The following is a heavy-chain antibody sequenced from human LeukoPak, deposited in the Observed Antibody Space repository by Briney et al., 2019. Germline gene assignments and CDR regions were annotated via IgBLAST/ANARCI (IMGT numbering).Heavy chain of an antibody. J-gene: IGHJ4*02. D-gene: IGHD3-10*01. V-gene: IGHV4-39*01. CDR3: ARPNVGVRGVPTWFDY. Sequence: SETLSLTCTVSGGSISSSSYYWGWIRQPPGKGLEWIGSIYYSESTYYNPSLKSRVTISVDTSKNQFSLKLSSVTAADTAVYYCARPNVGVRGVPTWFDYWGQGTLVTVSS. CDR2: IYYSEST. CDR1: GGSISSSSYY.